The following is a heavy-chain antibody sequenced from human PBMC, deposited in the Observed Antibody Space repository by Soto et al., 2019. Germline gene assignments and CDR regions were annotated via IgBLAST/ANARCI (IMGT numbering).Heavy chain of an antibody. CDR1: GFTVSNNY. D-gene: IGHD6-19*01. CDR3: ANPPPSGWYFLDY. J-gene: IGHJ4*02. V-gene: IGHV3-23*01. CDR2: ISGSGGST. Sequence: GGSLRLSCAASGFTVSNNYMIWVRQAPGKGLEWVSAISGSGGSTYYADSVKGRFTISRDNSKNTLYLQMNSLRAEDTAVYYCANPPPSGWYFLDYWGQETLVTVSS.